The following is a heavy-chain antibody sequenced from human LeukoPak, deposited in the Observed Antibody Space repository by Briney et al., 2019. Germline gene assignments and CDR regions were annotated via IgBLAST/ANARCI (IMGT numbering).Heavy chain of an antibody. Sequence: ASVKVSCKASGYTFTGYYMHWVRQAPGQGLEWMGWINPNSGGTNYAQKFQGRVTMTRDTSISTAYMELTSLRSDDTAVYYCARDLFYSVSGTYYNVGRVFNYWGQGTLVTVSS. V-gene: IGHV1-2*02. CDR2: INPNSGGT. D-gene: IGHD3-10*01. CDR1: GYTFTGYY. J-gene: IGHJ4*02. CDR3: ARDLFYSVSGTYYNVGRVFNY.